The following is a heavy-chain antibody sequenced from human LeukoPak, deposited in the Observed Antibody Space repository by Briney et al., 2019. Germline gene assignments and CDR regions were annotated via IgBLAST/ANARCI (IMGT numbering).Heavy chain of an antibody. J-gene: IGHJ4*02. D-gene: IGHD5-12*01. CDR3: ARVYSGSSVSY. CDR2: ISSSSSTI. Sequence: GGSLRLSCVASGFTFSSYSMNWVRQAPGKGLEWVSYISSSSSTIYYVDSVKGRFTISRDNAKNSLYLQMNSLRAEDTAVYYCARVYSGSSVSYWGQGTLVTVSS. V-gene: IGHV3-48*01. CDR1: GFTFSSYS.